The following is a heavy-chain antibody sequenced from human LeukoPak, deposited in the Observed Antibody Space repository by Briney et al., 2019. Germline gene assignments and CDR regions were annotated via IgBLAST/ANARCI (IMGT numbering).Heavy chain of an antibody. Sequence: ASVKVSCKASGYTFTSYYMHWVRQAPGQGLEWMGWINPNSGGTNYAQKFQGRVTMTRDTSISTAYMELSRLRSDDTAVYYCARDPGVAGLYYYYYYYMDVWGKGTTVTVSS. V-gene: IGHV1-2*02. CDR2: INPNSGGT. CDR3: ARDPGVAGLYYYYYYYMDV. J-gene: IGHJ6*03. D-gene: IGHD6-19*01. CDR1: GYTFTSYY.